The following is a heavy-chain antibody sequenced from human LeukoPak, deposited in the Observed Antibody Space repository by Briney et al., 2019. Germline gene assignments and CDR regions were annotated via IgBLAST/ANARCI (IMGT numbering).Heavy chain of an antibody. CDR3: ARDGSGYPERFDY. V-gene: IGHV1-18*01. D-gene: IGHD3-3*01. J-gene: IGHJ4*02. CDR2: FSAYNGNT. Sequence: GASVKLSCKASGYTFTSYGTSWVRQAPGQGLEWMGWFSAYNGNTNYAQKLQGRVTMTTDTSTSTAYMELRSLRSADTAVYYCARDGSGYPERFDYWGQGTLVTVSS. CDR1: GYTFTSYG.